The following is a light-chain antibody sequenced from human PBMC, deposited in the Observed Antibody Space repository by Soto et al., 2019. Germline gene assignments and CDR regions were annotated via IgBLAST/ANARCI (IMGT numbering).Light chain of an antibody. J-gene: IGKJ2*01. CDR2: RAS. CDR1: QGISDR. Sequence: DLPMTQSPSSVYATVGDRVTITCRASQGISDRLAWYQQKPGKAPNLLIFRASSLQSKVPSRFSGSGAGTDFTLTISSLQPEDFATYYCQQAKSFPYTFGQGTKLEIK. CDR3: QQAKSFPYT. V-gene: IGKV1-12*02.